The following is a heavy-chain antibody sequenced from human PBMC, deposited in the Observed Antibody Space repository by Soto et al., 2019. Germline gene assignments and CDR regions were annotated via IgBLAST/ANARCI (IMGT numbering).Heavy chain of an antibody. CDR1: GFTISGNA. D-gene: IGHD3-16*01. Sequence: EVQLVESGGGLVQPGGSLRLSCAASGFTISGNAMNWVRQAPGRGLEWVSYISSSSTNIHYADSVRGRFTISRDNAKNSLYLQMNSLRAADTAVYRSSRDLSWGSKWYYYMDVWGKGTTVTVTS. CDR2: ISSSSTNI. CDR3: SRDLSWGSKWYYYMDV. V-gene: IGHV3-48*01. J-gene: IGHJ6*03.